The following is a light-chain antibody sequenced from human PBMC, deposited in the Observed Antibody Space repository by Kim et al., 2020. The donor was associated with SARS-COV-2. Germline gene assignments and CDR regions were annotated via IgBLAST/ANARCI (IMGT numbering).Light chain of an antibody. CDR3: LPWDDSLSGRV. CDR2: RTN. V-gene: IGLV1-47*01. J-gene: IGLJ2*01. CDR1: RPNIGNNY. Sequence: QSVLTQPPSASGTPGQTVTISCSGIRPNIGNNYIYWYQHLAGVAPNLLIYRTNLRPAGVPDRFSGSKSDTSASLTISGLRSEDEADYYCLPWDDSLSGRVFGGGTQLTVL.